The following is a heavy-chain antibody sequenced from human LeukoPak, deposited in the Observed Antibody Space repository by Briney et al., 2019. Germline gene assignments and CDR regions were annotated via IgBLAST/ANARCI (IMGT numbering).Heavy chain of an antibody. J-gene: IGHJ4*02. CDR2: INRNSDNM. D-gene: IGHD1-26*01. CDR1: GFTFDDYA. CDR3: TKRFSGIYSADFDY. V-gene: IGHV3-9*01. Sequence: PGGSLRLSCAASGFTFDDYALHWVRQVPGKGLEWVSGINRNSDNMAYADSVKGRFTISRDNSKNSLYLQMNSLRTEDTAFYCCTKRFSGIYSADFDYWGQGTLVTVSS.